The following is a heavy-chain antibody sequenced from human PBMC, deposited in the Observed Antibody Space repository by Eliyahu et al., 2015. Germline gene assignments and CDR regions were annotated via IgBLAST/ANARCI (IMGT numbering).Heavy chain of an antibody. CDR2: VFXRXGA. J-gene: IGHJ5*02. D-gene: IGHD2-15*01. V-gene: IGHV4-61*01. Sequence: QVRLQESGPGLVKPSETLSLTCTVSGXSVSSGTYYWSWIRQPPGKGLEWIGYVFXRXGAHYPPSLKSRVXMSVDTSKNQFSLSLRSVTPADTAVYFCARDFESKACRGGTCRGFFDPWGQGTLVTVSS. CDR3: ARDFESKACRGGTCRGFFDP. CDR1: GXSVSSGTYY.